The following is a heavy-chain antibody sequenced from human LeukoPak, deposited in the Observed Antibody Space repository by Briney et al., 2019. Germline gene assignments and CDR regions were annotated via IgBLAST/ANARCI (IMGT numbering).Heavy chain of an antibody. D-gene: IGHD1-1*01. CDR1: GYTFTGYY. V-gene: IGHV1-2*02. CDR2: TNPNSGVT. J-gene: IGHJ6*03. CDR3: TSHRGTTYYMDV. Sequence: ASVKVSCKASGYTFTGYYMHWVRQAPGQGLEWMGWTNPNSGVTNYVQKFQGRVTMTRDSSITTAYMELSRLKSDDTAVYYCTSHRGTTYYMDVWGKGTTVTISS.